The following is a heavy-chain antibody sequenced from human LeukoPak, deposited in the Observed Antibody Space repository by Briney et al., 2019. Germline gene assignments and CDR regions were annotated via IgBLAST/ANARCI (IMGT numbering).Heavy chain of an antibody. J-gene: IGHJ4*02. CDR1: GYTFTDYY. Sequence: ASVKVSCKASGYTFTDYYLHWVRQAPGQGLKWMGRFNPNSGDTNYAQEFQGRVSMTRDTSISTAYMEMSRLTYYATAVYFCAKDLPSTSNWALDYWGPGTLVTVSS. CDR3: AKDLPSTSNWALDY. D-gene: IGHD7-27*01. V-gene: IGHV1-2*06. CDR2: FNPNSGDT.